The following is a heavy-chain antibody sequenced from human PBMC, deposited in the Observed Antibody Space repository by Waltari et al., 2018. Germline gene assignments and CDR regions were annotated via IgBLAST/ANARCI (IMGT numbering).Heavy chain of an antibody. V-gene: IGHV3-7*01. D-gene: IGHD3-16*01. CDR1: GFTFGGSW. J-gene: IGHJ4*02. CDR2: IDQDGSTT. Sequence: EVRLVQSGGGLVQPGGSLRLSCVASGFTFGGSWMSWVRQSPEEGRGFVANIDQDGSTTNYMGPVKGRFTISRDNAKNSVYLQMNSLRVDDTAVYFCARDPFHSSFDYWGQGALVTVSS. CDR3: ARDPFHSSFDY.